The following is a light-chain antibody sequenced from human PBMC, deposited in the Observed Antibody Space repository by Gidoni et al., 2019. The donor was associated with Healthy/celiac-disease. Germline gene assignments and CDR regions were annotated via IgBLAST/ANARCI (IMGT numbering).Light chain of an antibody. CDR2: GAS. CDR1: QSVSSSY. Sequence: ATLSLSPGERATLSCRASQSVSSSYLAWYQQKPGQAPRLLIYGASSRATGIPDRFSGSGSGTDFTLTISRLEPEDFAVYYCQQYGSSPLTFGGGTKVEIK. CDR3: QQYGSSPLT. J-gene: IGKJ4*01. V-gene: IGKV3-20*01.